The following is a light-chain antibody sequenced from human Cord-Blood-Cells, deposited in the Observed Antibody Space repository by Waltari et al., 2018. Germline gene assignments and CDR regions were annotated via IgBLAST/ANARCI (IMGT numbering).Light chain of an antibody. CDR2: AAS. CDR3: QHSYSTPYT. V-gene: IGKV1-39*01. J-gene: IGKJ2*01. CDR1: QSIRSY. Sequence: DIQMTQTPSSLSASVGDRVTITCRASQSIRSYLNWYQQKPGKAPKLLIYAASSLQSWFPSRFSGSGSGTDFTLTIISLQPEDLATYYCQHSYSTPYTFGQGTKLEIK.